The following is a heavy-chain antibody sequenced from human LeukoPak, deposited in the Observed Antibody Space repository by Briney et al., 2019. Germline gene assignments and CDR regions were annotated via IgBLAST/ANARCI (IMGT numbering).Heavy chain of an antibody. CDR2: IWYDGSNK. J-gene: IGHJ6*02. CDR1: GFTFSSYG. Sequence: PGGSLRLSCAASGFTFSSYGMHWVRQAPGKGLEWVAVIWYDGSNKYYADSVKGRFTISRDNSKNTLYLQMNSLRAEDAAVYYCARKEAYSSSDYYYYGMDVWGQGTTVTVSS. V-gene: IGHV3-33*01. CDR3: ARKEAYSSSDYYYYGMDV. D-gene: IGHD6-6*01.